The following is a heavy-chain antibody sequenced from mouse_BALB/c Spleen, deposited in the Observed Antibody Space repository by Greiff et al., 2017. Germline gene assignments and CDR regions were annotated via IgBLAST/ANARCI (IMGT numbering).Heavy chain of an antibody. V-gene: IGHV5-15*02. J-gene: IGHJ3*01. CDR1: GFTFSDYG. D-gene: IGHD3-3*01. Sequence: EVQLVESGGGLVQPGGSRKLSCAASGFTFSDYGMAWVRQAPGKGPEWVAFISNLAYSIYYADTVTGRFTISRENANNTLYLEMSSLRTEDTAMYYCARDRGDLGFAYWGQGTLVTVSA. CDR2: ISNLAYSI. CDR3: ARDRGDLGFAY.